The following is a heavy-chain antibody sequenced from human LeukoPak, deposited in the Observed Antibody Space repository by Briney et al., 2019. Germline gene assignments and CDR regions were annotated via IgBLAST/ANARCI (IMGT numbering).Heavy chain of an antibody. J-gene: IGHJ4*02. CDR3: ARHGSGSYHIATDY. Sequence: PSETLSLTCTVSGYSISSGYYWAGIRQPPGKGLEWIGSIYYSGSTYYNPSLKSRVTISVDTSKNQFSLKLSSVTAADTAVYYCARHGSGSYHIATDYWGQGTLVTVSS. CDR1: GYSISSGYY. V-gene: IGHV4-38-2*02. CDR2: IYYSGST. D-gene: IGHD3-10*01.